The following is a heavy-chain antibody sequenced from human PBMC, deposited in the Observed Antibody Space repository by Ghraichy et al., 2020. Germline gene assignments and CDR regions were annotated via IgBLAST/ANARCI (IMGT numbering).Heavy chain of an antibody. D-gene: IGHD6-19*01. CDR3: ARYRTTSGWGGEFDY. Sequence: SETLSLTCTVSGGSIENYYWSWIRQPPGKGLEWIGYVHYSGSTNFNPYNPSLKSRVSISLDASKNQFSLNLTSVTAADTAVYYCARYRTTSGWGGEFDYWGRGTLVTVSS. J-gene: IGHJ4*02. CDR2: VHYSGST. V-gene: IGHV4-59*01. CDR1: GGSIENYY.